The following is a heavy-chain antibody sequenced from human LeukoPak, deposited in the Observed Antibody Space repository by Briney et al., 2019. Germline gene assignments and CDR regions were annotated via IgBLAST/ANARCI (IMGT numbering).Heavy chain of an antibody. Sequence: GGSLRLSCAASGFTFSRSSMNWVRQAPGKELEWVSVVGYGGDTFYAASVRGRFTVSRDNSKNTLYLQMNTLRVEDTAVYYCARKTGGHYPLDSWGQGTLVTVSS. CDR2: VGYGGDT. J-gene: IGHJ5*01. D-gene: IGHD2-8*02. V-gene: IGHV3-23*01. CDR3: ARKTGGHYPLDS. CDR1: GFTFSRSS.